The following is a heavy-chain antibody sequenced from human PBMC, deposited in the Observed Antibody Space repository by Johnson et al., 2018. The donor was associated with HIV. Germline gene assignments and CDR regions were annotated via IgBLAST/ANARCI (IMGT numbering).Heavy chain of an antibody. Sequence: VQLVESGGRLVQPGGSLRLSCTTSGFTFINYWMSWVRQAPGKGLEWVSIIYSGGSTYYTRSVKGRFTISRDNSKNMLFLQINSLRVEDTAVYYCARVRVGAFDIWGQGTMVTVSS. V-gene: IGHV3-66*02. CDR3: ARVRVGAFDI. J-gene: IGHJ3*02. CDR2: IYSGGST. D-gene: IGHD1-26*01. CDR1: GFTFINYW.